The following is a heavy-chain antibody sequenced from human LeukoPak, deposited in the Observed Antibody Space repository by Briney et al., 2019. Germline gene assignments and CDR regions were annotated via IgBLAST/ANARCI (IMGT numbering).Heavy chain of an antibody. J-gene: IGHJ5*02. CDR2: IYTSGST. CDR3: ARDQQYSSSSERNWFDP. V-gene: IGHV4-4*07. Sequence: SETLSLTCTVSGGSISSYYWSWIRQPAGKGLEWIGRIYTSGSTNYNPSLKSRVTMSVDTSKNQFSLKLSSVTAADTAVYYCARDQQYSSSSERNWFDPWGQGTLATVSS. CDR1: GGSISSYY. D-gene: IGHD6-6*01.